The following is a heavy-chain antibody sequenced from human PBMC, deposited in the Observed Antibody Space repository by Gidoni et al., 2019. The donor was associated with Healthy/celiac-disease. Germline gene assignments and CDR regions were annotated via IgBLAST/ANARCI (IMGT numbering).Heavy chain of an antibody. J-gene: IGHJ6*03. V-gene: IGHV1-18*04. CDR1: GYTFTSYG. Sequence: QVQLVQSGAEVKKPGASVKVSCKASGYTFTSYGISWVRQAPGQGLEWMGWISAYNGNTNYAQKLQGRVTMTTDTSTSTAYMELRSLRSDDTAVYYCARDFTNYSSSWPYYYYYMDVWGKGTTVTVSS. CDR2: ISAYNGNT. D-gene: IGHD6-13*01. CDR3: ARDFTNYSSSWPYYYYYMDV.